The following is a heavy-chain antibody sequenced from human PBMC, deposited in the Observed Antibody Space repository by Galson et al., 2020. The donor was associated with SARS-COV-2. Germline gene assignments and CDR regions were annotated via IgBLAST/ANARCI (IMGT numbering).Heavy chain of an antibody. D-gene: IGHD5-18*01. CDR3: ARDFGYSYGYKYAFDI. Sequence: GGSLRLSCAASGFTFSSYSMNWVRQAPGKGLEWVSSISSSSSYIYYADSVKGRFTISRDNAKNSLYLQMNSLRAEDTAVYYCARDFGYSYGYKYAFDIWGQGTMVTVSS. CDR2: ISSSSSYI. V-gene: IGHV3-21*01. J-gene: IGHJ3*02. CDR1: GFTFSSYS.